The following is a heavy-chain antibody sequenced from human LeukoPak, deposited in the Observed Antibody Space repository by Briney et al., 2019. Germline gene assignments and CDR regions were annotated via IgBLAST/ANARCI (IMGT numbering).Heavy chain of an antibody. CDR1: GGSISSGDYY. J-gene: IGHJ6*02. CDR3: ARDYSNYAPPSADYYYYGMDV. D-gene: IGHD4-11*01. CDR2: IYCSGST. V-gene: IGHV4-30-4*01. Sequence: PSETLSLTCTVSGGSISSGDYYWSWIRQPPGKGLEWIGYIYCSGSTYYNPSLKSRVTISVDTSKNQFSLKLSSVTAADTAVYYCARDYSNYAPPSADYYYYGMDVWGQGTTVTVSS.